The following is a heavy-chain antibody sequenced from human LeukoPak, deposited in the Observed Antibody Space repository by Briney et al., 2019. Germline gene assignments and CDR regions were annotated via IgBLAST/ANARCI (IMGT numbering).Heavy chain of an antibody. Sequence: SETLSLTCTVSGGSVSGYYWSWVRQPPGKGLEWIGYIYYSGGTNYNPSLKSRVTISLDTSKNQFSLKLSSVTAADTAVYYSARHSPRGGDSFPLHYWGQGTLVTVSS. J-gene: IGHJ4*02. D-gene: IGHD3-16*01. V-gene: IGHV4-59*08. CDR1: GGSVSGYY. CDR2: IYYSGGT. CDR3: ARHSPRGGDSFPLHY.